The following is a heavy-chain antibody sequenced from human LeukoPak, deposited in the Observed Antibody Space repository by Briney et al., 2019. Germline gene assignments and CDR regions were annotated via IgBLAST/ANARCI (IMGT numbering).Heavy chain of an antibody. V-gene: IGHV1-69*06. Sequence: SVKVSCKASGGTFSSYAISWVRQAPGQGLEWMGGIIPIFGTANYAQKFQGRVTITADKSTSTAYMELSSLRSEDTAVYYCARGYRNWNDGSWFDPWGQGTLVTVSS. CDR2: IIPIFGTA. CDR3: ARGYRNWNDGSWFDP. J-gene: IGHJ5*02. D-gene: IGHD1-1*01. CDR1: GGTFSSYA.